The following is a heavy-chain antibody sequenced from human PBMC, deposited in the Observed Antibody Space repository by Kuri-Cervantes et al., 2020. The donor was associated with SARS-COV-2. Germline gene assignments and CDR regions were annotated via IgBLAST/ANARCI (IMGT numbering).Heavy chain of an antibody. V-gene: IGHV3-21*01. J-gene: IGHJ4*02. CDR2: ISGSSSYI. CDR1: GFTFSSYS. CDR3: ARVAGDPYYFDY. Sequence: GGSLRLSCAASGFTFSSYSMNWVRQAPGKGLEWVSSISGSSSYIYYADSVKGRFTISRDNSKNTLYLQMNSLRAEDTAVYYCARVAGDPYYFDYWGQGTLVTVSS. D-gene: IGHD7-27*01.